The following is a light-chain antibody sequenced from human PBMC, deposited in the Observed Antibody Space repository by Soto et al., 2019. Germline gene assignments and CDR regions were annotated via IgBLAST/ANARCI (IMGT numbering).Light chain of an antibody. CDR1: QSVSSN. J-gene: IGKJ2*01. CDR3: QQYNNWPRT. CDR2: GAS. V-gene: IGKV3-15*01. Sequence: EIVMTQSPATLSVSPGERATLSCRASQSVSSNLAWYQQKPGQAPRVLIYGASTRATGIPARFSGSGSGTAFTLTISSLQSEEFAVYYCQQYNNWPRTCGQGTNLEI.